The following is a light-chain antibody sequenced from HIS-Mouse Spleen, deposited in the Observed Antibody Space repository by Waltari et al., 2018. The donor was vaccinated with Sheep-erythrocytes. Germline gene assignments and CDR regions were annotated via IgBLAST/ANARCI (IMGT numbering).Light chain of an antibody. Sequence: QSALTQPRSGSGSPGQAVPISCTGTSSGVGGYNYVSWYQQHPGKAPTLIIYDVSKRPSGLPDRFSGSKSGNTASLTISGLQAEDEADYYCCSYAGSYNHVFATGTKVTVL. J-gene: IGLJ1*01. CDR2: DVS. V-gene: IGLV2-11*01. CDR1: SSGVGGYNY. CDR3: CSYAGSYNHV.